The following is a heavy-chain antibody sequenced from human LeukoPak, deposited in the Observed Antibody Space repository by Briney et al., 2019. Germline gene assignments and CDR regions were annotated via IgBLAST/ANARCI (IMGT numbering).Heavy chain of an antibody. V-gene: IGHV4-30-2*01. CDR3: AREVGYCSGGSCSGHFDY. D-gene: IGHD2-15*01. J-gene: IGHJ4*02. CDR1: GGSISSGGYS. CDR2: IYQSGST. Sequence: PSETLSLTCAVSGGSISSGGYSWSWIRQPPGKGLEWIGYIYQSGSTYYNPSLKSRVTISVDRSKNQFSLKLSSVTAADTAVYYCAREVGYCSGGSCSGHFDYWGQGTLVTVSS.